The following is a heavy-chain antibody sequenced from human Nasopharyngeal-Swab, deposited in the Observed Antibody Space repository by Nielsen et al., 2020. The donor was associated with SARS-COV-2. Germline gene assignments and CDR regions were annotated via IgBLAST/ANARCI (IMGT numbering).Heavy chain of an antibody. CDR3: ARDGPDYGGNSEDY. CDR2: TYYSGST. CDR1: GGSISTNSYY. Sequence: SETLSLTCTVSGGSISTNSYYWGWIRQPPGKGLEWIGSTYYSGSTYYNPSLKSRVTISGDMSKNQFSLKLSSVTAADTAVYYCARDGPDYGGNSEDYWGQGTLVTVSS. V-gene: IGHV4-39*02. J-gene: IGHJ4*02. D-gene: IGHD4-23*01.